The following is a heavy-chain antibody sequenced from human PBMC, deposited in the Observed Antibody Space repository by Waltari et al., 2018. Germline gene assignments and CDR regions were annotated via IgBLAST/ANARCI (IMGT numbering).Heavy chain of an antibody. V-gene: IGHV1-24*01. CDR3: ATEDLENVGGRTYAAFHI. CDR2: FDSEDGET. Sequence: QVQLVQSGAEVKKPGASVKVSCKVSGYTLTDIYIHWVRQAPGKGLEWMGGFDSEDGETNFEQKFQGRFTLTEDTSTETAYLELSSLRSEDTAVYYCATEDLENVGGRTYAAFHIWGQGTMVAVSS. D-gene: IGHD3-16*01. J-gene: IGHJ3*02. CDR1: GYTLTDIY.